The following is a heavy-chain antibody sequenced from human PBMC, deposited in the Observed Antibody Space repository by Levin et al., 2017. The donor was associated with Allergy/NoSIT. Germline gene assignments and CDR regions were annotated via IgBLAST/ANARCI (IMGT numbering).Heavy chain of an antibody. CDR1: GFTFSSYW. CDR2: INSDGSST. Sequence: GGSLRLSCAASGFTFSSYWMHWVRQAPGKGLVWVSRINSDGSSTSYADSVKGRFTISRDNAKNTLYLQMNSLRAEDTAVYYCARGTPGRPHGGGPGYWGQGTLVTVSS. J-gene: IGHJ4*02. D-gene: IGHD3-16*01. V-gene: IGHV3-74*01. CDR3: ARGTPGRPHGGGPGY.